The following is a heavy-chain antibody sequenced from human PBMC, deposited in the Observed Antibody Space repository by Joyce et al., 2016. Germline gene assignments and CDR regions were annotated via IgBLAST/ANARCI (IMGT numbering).Heavy chain of an antibody. Sequence: QVQLVQSGAEVKKPGASVKVSCKASGYTFTIYYMHWVRQAPGQGLGWMGIIHPSGGSTTYAKKFQGRVTMTRDMSTSTVYMELSSLSSEDTAVYYCARDPYYNFWSGPYYYGMDVWGQGTTVTVSS. CDR3: ARDPYYNFWSGPYYYGMDV. CDR1: GYTFTIYY. D-gene: IGHD3-3*01. CDR2: IHPSGGST. V-gene: IGHV1-46*01. J-gene: IGHJ6*02.